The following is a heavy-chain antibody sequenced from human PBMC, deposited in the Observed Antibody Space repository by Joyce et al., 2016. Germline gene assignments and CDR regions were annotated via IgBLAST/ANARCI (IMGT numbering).Heavy chain of an antibody. CDR1: GGSISSSGYY. CDR3: AREVERRAIDI. V-gene: IGHV4-39*07. D-gene: IGHD1-1*01. CDR2: IYYSGTT. J-gene: IGHJ3*02. Sequence: QLQLQESGPGLVKPSETLSLTCSVSGGSISSSGYYWGWIRQPPGKGLEWIGNIYYSGTTSYNPSLKSRVTISVDTSKNQFPLKLSSVTAADTAVYYCAREVERRAIDIWGQGIMVTVSS.